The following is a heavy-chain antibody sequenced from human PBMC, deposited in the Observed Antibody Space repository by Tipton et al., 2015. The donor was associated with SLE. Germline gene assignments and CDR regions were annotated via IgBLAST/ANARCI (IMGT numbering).Heavy chain of an antibody. D-gene: IGHD1-26*01. CDR3: ARASFIVGSTTFWFDP. Sequence: TLSLTCNVSGVSISSSYWSWIRQPAGKGLEWIGRIYTSGATDDNPSLKSRVTMSVDMSKNQIFLKMTSVTAADSAVYYCARASFIVGSTTFWFDPWGQGALVIVSS. J-gene: IGHJ5*02. V-gene: IGHV4-4*07. CDR1: GVSISSSY. CDR2: IYTSGAT.